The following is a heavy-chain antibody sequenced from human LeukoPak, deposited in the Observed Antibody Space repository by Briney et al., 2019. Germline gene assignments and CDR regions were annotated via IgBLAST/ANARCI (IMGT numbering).Heavy chain of an antibody. CDR1: GFTFSSYG. CDR3: ANAGGMVRGVMVGE. V-gene: IGHV3-30*18. CDR2: ISYDGSNK. D-gene: IGHD3-10*01. Sequence: GGSLRLSCAASGFTFSSYGMHWVRQAPGKGLEWVAVISYDGSNKHYADSVKGRFTISRDNSKNTLYLQMNSLRAEDTAVYYCANAGGMVRGVMVGEWGQGTLVTVSS. J-gene: IGHJ4*02.